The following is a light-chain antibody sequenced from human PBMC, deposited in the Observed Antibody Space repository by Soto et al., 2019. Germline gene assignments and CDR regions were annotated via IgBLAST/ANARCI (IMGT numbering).Light chain of an antibody. Sequence: DIVMTQSPDSLAVSLGERATINCKSSQSVLYNSNNKTYLAWYKQRPGQPPKLLISCASTRESGVPDRFSGSGSGTDFTLTSSSLQAEDVSVYVCEHYYITPPTFGQGTKVEV. J-gene: IGKJ1*01. CDR2: CAS. CDR3: EHYYITPPT. V-gene: IGKV4-1*01. CDR1: QSVLYNSNNKTY.